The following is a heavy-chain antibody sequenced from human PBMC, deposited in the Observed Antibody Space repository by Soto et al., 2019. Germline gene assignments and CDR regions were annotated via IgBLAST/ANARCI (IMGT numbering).Heavy chain of an antibody. CDR1: GYTFTSYG. J-gene: IGHJ5*02. Sequence: QVPLLQSGAEVKKPGASVKVSCKASGYTFTSYGITWVRHAPGQGLEWIGWISAYNGHTNYAQKVQGRVTLATDTATNTAYMELRSLRPDDTAVYYCARVPMVAAATGGGWYEHWGQGTLVTVSS. CDR3: ARVPMVAAATGGGWYEH. D-gene: IGHD2-15*01. V-gene: IGHV1-18*04. CDR2: ISAYNGHT.